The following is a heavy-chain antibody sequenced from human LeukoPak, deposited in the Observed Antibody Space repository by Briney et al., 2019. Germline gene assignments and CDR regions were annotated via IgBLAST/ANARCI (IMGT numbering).Heavy chain of an antibody. D-gene: IGHD2-2*01. CDR3: LGYCSSTSCYVALDI. CDR2: IYYSGST. CDR1: GGSISSSSYY. V-gene: IGHV4-39*01. Sequence: ASETLSLTCTVSGGSISSSSYYWGWIRQPPGKGLEWIGSIYYSGSTYYNPSLKSRVTISVDTSKNQFSLKLSSVTAADTAVYYCLGYCSSTSCYVALDIWGQGTMVTVSS. J-gene: IGHJ3*02.